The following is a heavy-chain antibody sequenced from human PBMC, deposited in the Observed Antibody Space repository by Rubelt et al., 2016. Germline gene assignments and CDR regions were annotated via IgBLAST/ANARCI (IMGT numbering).Heavy chain of an antibody. CDR1: GYTFTSSD. CDR3: ARKDGDSDY. CDR2: INPSGGST. Sequence: QVQLVQSGAEVKKPGDSVKVSCKASGYTFTSSDINWVRQANGQGLECIGIINPSGGSTRTEQKFQGEVPRTRESATGTVYMELSSLGSEDTAVYYCARKDGDSDYWGQGTLVTVSS. D-gene: IGHD4-17*01. V-gene: IGHV1-46*01. J-gene: IGHJ4*02.